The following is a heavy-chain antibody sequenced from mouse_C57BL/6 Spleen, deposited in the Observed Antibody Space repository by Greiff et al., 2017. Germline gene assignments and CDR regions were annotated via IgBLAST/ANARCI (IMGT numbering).Heavy chain of an antibody. D-gene: IGHD1-1*01. CDR2: IYPGSGST. V-gene: IGHV1-55*01. J-gene: IGHJ1*03. CDR3: GRSDYYGSSDLDG. Sequence: QVQLQQSGAELVKPGASVTMSCKASGYTFTSYCITWVKQRPGQGLEWIGDIYPGSGSTNYNEKFKSKATLTVDTTSSTAYVQLRSLTSEDSAVYYCGRSDYYGSSDLDGWGTGTTGTVS. CDR1: GYTFTSYC.